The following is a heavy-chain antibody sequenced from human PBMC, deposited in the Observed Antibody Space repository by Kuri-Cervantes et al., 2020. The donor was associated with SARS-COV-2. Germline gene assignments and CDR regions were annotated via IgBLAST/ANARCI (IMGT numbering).Heavy chain of an antibody. CDR3: ARDRDDAFDI. D-gene: IGHD1-1*01. CDR2: INPNSGGT. J-gene: IGHJ3*02. Sequence: SVKDSCKASGYTFTGYYMHWVRQAPGQGREWMGWINPNSGGTNYAQKFQGRVTMTRDTSISTAYMELIRLRSADTAVYYCARDRDDAFDIWGQETMVTVSS. CDR1: GYTFTGYY. V-gene: IGHV1-2*02.